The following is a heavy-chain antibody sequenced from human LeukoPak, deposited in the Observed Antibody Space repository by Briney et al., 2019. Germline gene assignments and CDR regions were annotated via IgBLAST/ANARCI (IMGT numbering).Heavy chain of an antibody. CDR2: INAGNGNT. D-gene: IGHD1-1*01. CDR1: GYTFTSYV. Sequence: GASVKVSCKVSGYTFTSYVMHWVRQAPGQRLEWMGWINAGNGNTKSSQKFQCRVTITRDTSPSTAYMALSSLRSEDTAVYYCARETANKIFSRQLNWCDPWGQGTLVTVPS. CDR3: ARETANKIFSRQLNWCDP. J-gene: IGHJ5*02. V-gene: IGHV1-3*01.